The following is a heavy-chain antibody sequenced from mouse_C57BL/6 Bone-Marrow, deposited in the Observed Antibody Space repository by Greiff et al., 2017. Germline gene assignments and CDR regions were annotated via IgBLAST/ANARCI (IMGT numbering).Heavy chain of an antibody. CDR3: APLDGYYAMDY. D-gene: IGHD2-3*01. J-gene: IGHJ4*01. Sequence: QVQLQQPGAELVRPGTSVKLSCKASGYTFTSYWMHWVKQRPGQGLEWIGVIDPSDSYTNYNQKFKGKATLTVDTSSSTAYMQLSSLTSEDSAVYYCAPLDGYYAMDYWGQGTSVTVSS. V-gene: IGHV1-59*01. CDR2: IDPSDSYT. CDR1: GYTFTSYW.